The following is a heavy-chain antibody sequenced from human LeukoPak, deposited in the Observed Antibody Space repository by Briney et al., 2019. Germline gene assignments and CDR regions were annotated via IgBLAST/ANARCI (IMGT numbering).Heavy chain of an antibody. J-gene: IGHJ4*02. V-gene: IGHV3-30*03. CDR1: GFTFSSYG. CDR3: ARGVLGGSYSTDY. D-gene: IGHD1-26*01. CDR2: ISYDGSNK. Sequence: GGSLRLSCAASGFTFSSYGMHWVRQAPGKGLEWVAVISYDGSNKYYADSVKGRFTISRDNSKNTLYLQMNSLRAEDTAVYYCARGVLGGSYSTDYWGQGTLVTVSS.